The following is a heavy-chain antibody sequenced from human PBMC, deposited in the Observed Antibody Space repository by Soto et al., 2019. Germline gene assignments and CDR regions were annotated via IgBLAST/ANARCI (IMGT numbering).Heavy chain of an antibody. D-gene: IGHD3-3*01. V-gene: IGHV1-69*01. CDR3: ARSPITLFGAGSIPPHYYSEVDV. J-gene: IGHJ6*02. Sequence: QVQLVQSGAEVKKPGSSVKVSCKASGGTFNRYAISWVRQAPGQGLEWMGGIIPIFGIGNDAQRFQGRVTITADESTGTAYMELSSLRSEDTGVYYCARSPITLFGAGSIPPHYYSEVDVWGQGTTAIVSS. CDR2: IIPIFGIG. CDR1: GGTFNRYA.